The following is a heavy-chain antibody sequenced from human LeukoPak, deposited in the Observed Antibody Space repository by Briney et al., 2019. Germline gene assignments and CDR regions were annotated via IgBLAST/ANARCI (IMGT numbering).Heavy chain of an antibody. CDR2: FYPGDSDT. CDR1: GYSFTSYW. CDR3: ARTHTNYVIDY. D-gene: IGHD4-11*01. V-gene: IGHV5-51*01. J-gene: IGHJ4*02. Sequence: GESLKISCKASGYSFTSYWIGWVRQMPGKGLEWMGIFYPGDSDTRYSPSFQGQVTISADKSISTAYLQWSSLKASDTAMYYCARTHTNYVIDYWGQGTLVTVSP.